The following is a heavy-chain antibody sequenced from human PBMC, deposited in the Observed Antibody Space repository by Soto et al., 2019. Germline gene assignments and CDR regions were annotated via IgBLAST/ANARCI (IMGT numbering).Heavy chain of an antibody. CDR3: ATGCTNGVCYYYYGMDV. D-gene: IGHD2-8*01. CDR1: GYTFTSYA. Sequence: ASVKVSCKASGYTFTSYAMHWVRQAPGQRLEWMGWINAGNGNTKYSQKFQGRVTITRDTSASIAYMELSSLRSEDTAVYYCATGCTNGVCYYYYGMDVWGQGTTVTVSS. V-gene: IGHV1-3*01. CDR2: INAGNGNT. J-gene: IGHJ6*02.